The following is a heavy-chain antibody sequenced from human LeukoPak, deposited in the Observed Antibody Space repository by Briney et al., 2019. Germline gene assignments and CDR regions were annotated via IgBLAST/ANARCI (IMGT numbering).Heavy chain of an antibody. CDR3: AGVYDASGYYRTPIVK. CDR1: EMFFNTWS. J-gene: IGHJ4*02. CDR2: ISSSGSTI. Sequence: PGGSLRLSCEGPEMFFNTWSLSWVRQAPGKGLECIAYISSSGSTIYYADSVKGRFTISRDNAKNSVHLQMNTLRDEDTAIYFCAGVYDASGYYRTPIVKWGQGTLVAVAS. D-gene: IGHD3-3*01. V-gene: IGHV3-48*02.